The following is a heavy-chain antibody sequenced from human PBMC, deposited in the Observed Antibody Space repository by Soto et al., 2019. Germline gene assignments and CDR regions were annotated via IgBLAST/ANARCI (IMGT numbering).Heavy chain of an antibody. V-gene: IGHV3-23*01. J-gene: IGHJ5*02. Sequence: PGGSLRLSCAASGFTFSSYAMSWVRQAPGKGLEWVSAISGSGGSTYYADSVKGRFTISRDNSKNTLYLQMNSLRAEDTAVYYCAKGSDNWNYPYNWFDPWGQGTLVTVS. CDR1: GFTFSSYA. CDR2: ISGSGGST. D-gene: IGHD1-7*01. CDR3: AKGSDNWNYPYNWFDP.